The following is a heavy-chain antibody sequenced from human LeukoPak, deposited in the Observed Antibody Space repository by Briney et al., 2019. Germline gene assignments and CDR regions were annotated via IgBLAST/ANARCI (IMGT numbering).Heavy chain of an antibody. CDR3: ARDKGYCTNGVCYYNWFDP. J-gene: IGHJ5*02. V-gene: IGHV4-39*07. CDR1: GGSISSSSYY. Sequence: PPETLSLTCTVSGGSISSSSYYWGWIRQPPGKGLEWIGSIYYSGSTYYNPSLKSRVTISVDTSKNQFSLKLSSVTAADTAVYYCARDKGYCTNGVCYYNWFDPWGQGTLVTVSS. CDR2: IYYSGST. D-gene: IGHD2-8*01.